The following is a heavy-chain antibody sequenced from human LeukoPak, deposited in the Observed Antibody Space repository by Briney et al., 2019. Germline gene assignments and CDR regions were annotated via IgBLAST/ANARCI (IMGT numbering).Heavy chain of an antibody. CDR3: ARDGSGSLDY. V-gene: IGHV3-33*01. J-gene: IGHJ4*02. CDR1: GFTFSSYG. Sequence: PGRSLRLSCAASGFTFSSYGMHWVRQAPGKGLEWVAVIWYDGSNKYYADSVKGRFTISRNNSKNTLYLQMNSLRAEDTAVYYCARDGSGSLDYWGQGTLVTVSS. D-gene: IGHD3-10*01. CDR2: IWYDGSNK.